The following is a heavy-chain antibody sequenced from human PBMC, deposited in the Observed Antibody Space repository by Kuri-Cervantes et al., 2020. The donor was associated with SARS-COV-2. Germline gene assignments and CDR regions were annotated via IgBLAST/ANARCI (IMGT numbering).Heavy chain of an antibody. CDR3: AREEGGELGEAFDY. J-gene: IGHJ4*02. CDR2: IDSSSYYI. D-gene: IGHD7-27*01. V-gene: IGHV3-21*01. Sequence: GESLKISCAASGFFFGAYSMNWIRQAPGKGLEWVASIDSSSYYIYHADSVKGRLTISRDNAKTSLYLQMNSLKPEDTAVYYCAREEGGELGEAFDYWGQGALVTVSS. CDR1: GFFFGAYS.